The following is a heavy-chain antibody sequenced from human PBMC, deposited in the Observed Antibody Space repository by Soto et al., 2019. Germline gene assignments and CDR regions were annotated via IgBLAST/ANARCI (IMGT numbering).Heavy chain of an antibody. CDR2: IYYSGST. J-gene: IGHJ3*02. V-gene: IGHV4-39*01. D-gene: IGHD3-16*02. Sequence: QLQLQESGPGLVKPSETLSLTCTVSGGSISSSSYYWGWIRQPPGKGLEWIGSIYYSGSTYYNPSLKSRVTISVDTSKNQFSLKLSSVTAADTAVYYCARSREYVWGSYRDAFDIWGQGTMVTVSS. CDR1: GGSISSSSYY. CDR3: ARSREYVWGSYRDAFDI.